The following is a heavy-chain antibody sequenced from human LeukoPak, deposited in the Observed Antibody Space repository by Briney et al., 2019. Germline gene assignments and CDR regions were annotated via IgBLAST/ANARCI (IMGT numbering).Heavy chain of an antibody. J-gene: IGHJ4*02. CDR2: IKEDGDEK. D-gene: IGHD3-16*01. Sequence: GGSLRLSCAASGFSFNTFWMTWVRQAPGKGLEWVANIKEDGDEKNYVDSVKGRFTISRDNAKNSVFLQMKSLRAEDTAVYYCTLGEWLQPFDYWGQGTLVTVSS. V-gene: IGHV3-7*01. CDR3: TLGEWLQPFDY. CDR1: GFSFNTFW.